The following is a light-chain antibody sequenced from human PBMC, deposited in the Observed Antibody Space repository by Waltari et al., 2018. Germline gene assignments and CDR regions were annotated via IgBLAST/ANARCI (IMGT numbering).Light chain of an antibody. CDR2: QGT. V-gene: IGLV2-23*01. CDR1: NNAAGTYDL. CDR3: CSYAGTWL. J-gene: IGLJ3*02. Sequence: QSALTQPASMSASPGQSITIPGPATNNAAGTYDLGSWYQQHPGRAPKLLIFQGTKRPSEVSGRFSGSKSADTASLTISGLQPEDEADYYCCSYAGTWLFGGGTKVTVL.